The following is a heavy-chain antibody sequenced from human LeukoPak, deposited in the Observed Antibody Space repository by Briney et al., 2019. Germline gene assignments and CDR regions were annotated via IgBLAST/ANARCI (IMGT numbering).Heavy chain of an antibody. J-gene: IGHJ4*02. CDR2: ISSSGSTI. D-gene: IGHD3-9*01. Sequence: GSLRLSCAASGFTFSSYEMNWVRQAPGKGLEWVSYISSSGSTICYADSVKGRFTISRDNAKNSLYLQMNSLRAEDTAVYYCARDRRHFITISEIDYWGQGTLVTVSS. CDR3: ARDRRHFITISEIDY. V-gene: IGHV3-48*03. CDR1: GFTFSSYE.